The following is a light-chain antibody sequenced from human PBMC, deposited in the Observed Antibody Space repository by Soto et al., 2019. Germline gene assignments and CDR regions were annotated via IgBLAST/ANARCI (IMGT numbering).Light chain of an antibody. CDR1: QSVSSNS. Sequence: IVLTQSPGPLSLSPGERATLSCRASQSVSSNSIAWYRQKPGQAPRLVMYGGFSRPTGIPDRFSGSGSGTSCTLTMSRLEPEDFGLYYCQDDGCSSRTFGQGTKVEVK. CDR3: QDDGCSSRT. CDR2: GGF. J-gene: IGKJ1*01. V-gene: IGKV3-20*01.